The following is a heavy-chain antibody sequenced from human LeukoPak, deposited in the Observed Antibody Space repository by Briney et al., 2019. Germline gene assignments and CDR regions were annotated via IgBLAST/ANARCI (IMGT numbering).Heavy chain of an antibody. CDR1: GYTFTSYG. CDR3: ARAPRYGYGGKAPGDY. Sequence: ASVKVSCKASGYTFTSYGISWVRQAPGQGLEWMGWISAYNGNTNYAQKFQGRVTMTRDTSTSTVYMELSSLRSEDTAVYYCARAPRYGYGGKAPGDYWGQGTLVTVSS. CDR2: ISAYNGNT. J-gene: IGHJ4*02. D-gene: IGHD4-23*01. V-gene: IGHV1-18*01.